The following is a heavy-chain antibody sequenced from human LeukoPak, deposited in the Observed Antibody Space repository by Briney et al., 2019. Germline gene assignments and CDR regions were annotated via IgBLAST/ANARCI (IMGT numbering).Heavy chain of an antibody. CDR1: GGTFSSYT. CDR3: AREDMSGYDLNYYYMDV. CDR2: ISAYNGNT. D-gene: IGHD5-12*01. V-gene: IGHV1-18*01. Sequence: ASVKVSCKASGGTFSSYTISWVRQAPGQGLEWMGWISAYNGNTNYAQKLQGRVTMTTDTSTSTAYMELRSLRSDDTAVYYCAREDMSGYDLNYYYMDVWGKGTTVTVSS. J-gene: IGHJ6*03.